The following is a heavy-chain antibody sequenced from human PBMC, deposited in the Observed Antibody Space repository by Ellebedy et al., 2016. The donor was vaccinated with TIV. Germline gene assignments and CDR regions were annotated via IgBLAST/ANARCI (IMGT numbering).Heavy chain of an antibody. Sequence: GESLKISCEASELPFSEHHMSWIRQAPGKGLEWISFISTGGRDKYYADSVKGRFTVSRDNAKKSMYLQMNSLRAEDTAVYYCAATYNHDKNTYGPAGLDYWGQGTLVTVSS. D-gene: IGHD5-18*01. CDR1: ELPFSEHH. CDR3: AATYNHDKNTYGPAGLDY. V-gene: IGHV3-11*01. J-gene: IGHJ4*02. CDR2: ISTGGRDK.